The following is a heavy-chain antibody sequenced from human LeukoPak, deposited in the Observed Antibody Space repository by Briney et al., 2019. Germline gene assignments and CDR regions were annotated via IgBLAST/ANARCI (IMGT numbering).Heavy chain of an antibody. CDR3: ARGGGYSYPDI. Sequence: SETLSLTCAVYGGSFSGYYWSWIRQPPGKGLEWIGEINHSGSTNYNPSLKSRVTISVDTSKNQFSLKLSSVTAADTAVYYCARGGGYSYPDIWGQGTMVTVSS. J-gene: IGHJ3*02. D-gene: IGHD5-18*01. CDR1: GGSFSGYY. V-gene: IGHV4-34*01. CDR2: INHSGST.